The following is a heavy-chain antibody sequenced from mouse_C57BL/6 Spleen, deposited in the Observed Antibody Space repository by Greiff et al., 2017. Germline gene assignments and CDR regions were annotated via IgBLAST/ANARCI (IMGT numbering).Heavy chain of an antibody. Sequence: VQLKESVAELVRPGASVKLSCTASGFNIKNTYMHWVKQRPEQGLEWIGRIDPANGNTKYAPKFQGKATITADTSSDTAYLQLSSLTSEDTAIYYCALYGSSYDWYFDVWGTGTTVTVSS. CDR3: ALYGSSYDWYFDV. V-gene: IGHV14-3*01. J-gene: IGHJ1*03. CDR1: GFNIKNTY. CDR2: IDPANGNT. D-gene: IGHD1-1*01.